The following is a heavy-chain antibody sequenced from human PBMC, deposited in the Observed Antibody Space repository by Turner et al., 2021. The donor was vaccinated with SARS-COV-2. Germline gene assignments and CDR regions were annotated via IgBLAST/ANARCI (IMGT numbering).Heavy chain of an antibody. CDR3: ARVGSSLGARLNMGRPAITPKRSGIDF. D-gene: IGHD3-10*01. Sequence: QVQLQQWGAGLLKPSETLSLTCAAYGGSFSNHFWTWFRQPPGKGLEWIGEIDHSRRTKYKSSLESRVTISVDTPKKQFSLSLSSVTAADTAVYYCARVGSSLGARLNMGRPAITPKRSGIDFWGQGSLVTVSS. J-gene: IGHJ4*02. CDR1: GGSFSNHF. V-gene: IGHV4-34*02. CDR2: IDHSRRT.